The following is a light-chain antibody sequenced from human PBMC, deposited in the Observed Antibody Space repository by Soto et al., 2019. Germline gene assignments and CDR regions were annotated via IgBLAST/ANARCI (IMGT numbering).Light chain of an antibody. V-gene: IGKV4-1*01. J-gene: IGKJ5*01. CDR2: WAS. CDR1: QIVLYSSNNKNN. CDR3: QQYYSAPIT. Sequence: DVVMTQSPASLAVSLGERATINCKSSQIVLYSSNNKNNLAWYQQKPGQPPKLLIYWASTRESGVPDRISGSGSGTDFTLTISSLQAEDVAVYYCQQYYSAPITFGQGTRLAIK.